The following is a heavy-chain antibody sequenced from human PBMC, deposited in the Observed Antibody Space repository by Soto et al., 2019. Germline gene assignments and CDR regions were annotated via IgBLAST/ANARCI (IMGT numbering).Heavy chain of an antibody. Sequence: EVQLLESGGGLVQPGGSLRLSCAASGFTFSSYAMSWVRQAPGKGLEWVSVISGSGDSTYYADYVRGRFTISRDNSKNTLYLQMNSLRAEDTAVYYCEKDRDGAAAGPTKFYGMDVWGQGTTVTVSS. D-gene: IGHD6-13*01. J-gene: IGHJ6*02. CDR1: GFTFSSYA. CDR3: EKDRDGAAAGPTKFYGMDV. V-gene: IGHV3-23*01. CDR2: ISGSGDST.